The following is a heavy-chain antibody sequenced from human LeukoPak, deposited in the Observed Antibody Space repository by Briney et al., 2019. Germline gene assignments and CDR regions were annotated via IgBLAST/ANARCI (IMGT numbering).Heavy chain of an antibody. CDR1: GFTFSSYS. CDR2: ISSSSSYI. V-gene: IGHV3-21*01. CDR3: ARGGSRSSSVNY. D-gene: IGHD6-6*01. Sequence: GGSLRLSCAASGFTFSSYSMNWVRQAPGKGLEWVSSISSSSSYIYYADSVKGRFTISSDNAKNSLYLQMNSLRAEDTAVYYCARGGSRSSSVNYWGQGTLVTVSS. J-gene: IGHJ4*02.